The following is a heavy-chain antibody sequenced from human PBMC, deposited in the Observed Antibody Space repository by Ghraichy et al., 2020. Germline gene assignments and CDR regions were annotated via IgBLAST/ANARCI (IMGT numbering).Heavy chain of an antibody. Sequence: SQTLSLTCTVSGGSISSSNYFWGWIRQPPGMGLEWIGSVYYSGSTYYNPSLKSRATVSGDASKNQFSLILSSVTAADTAVYYCARFEMIGATVSHWGQGTLVTVSS. CDR2: VYYSGST. CDR1: GGSISSSNYF. D-gene: IGHD1-26*01. CDR3: ARFEMIGATVSH. J-gene: IGHJ4*02. V-gene: IGHV4-39*01.